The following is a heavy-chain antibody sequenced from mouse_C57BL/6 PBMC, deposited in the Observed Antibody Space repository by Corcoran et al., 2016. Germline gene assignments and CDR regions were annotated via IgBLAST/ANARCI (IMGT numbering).Heavy chain of an antibody. Sequence: EVQLQQSGPELVKPGASVKISCKASGYTFTDYYMNWVKQSHGKSLEWIGDINPNNGGTSYNQKFKVKATLTVDKSSSTAYMELRSLTSEDSAVYYCARRPSGAWFAYWGQGTLVTVSA. V-gene: IGHV1-26*01. CDR1: GYTFTDYY. CDR2: INPNNGGT. CDR3: ARRPSGAWFAY. J-gene: IGHJ3*01. D-gene: IGHD1-3*01.